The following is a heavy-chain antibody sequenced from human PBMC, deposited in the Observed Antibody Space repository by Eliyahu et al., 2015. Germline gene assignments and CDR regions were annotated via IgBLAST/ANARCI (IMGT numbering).Heavy chain of an antibody. D-gene: IGHD3-22*01. CDR3: ARRTDYFDGTGFKY. CDR2: IXPRGSDT. J-gene: IGHJ4*02. CDR1: GSSFNTHW. Sequence: EVQLVQSGAEVKEPGESLKISCQXFGSSFNTHWIAWVRQAPGXGPEWRGIIXPRGSDTRYSPAFQGRVSISVDKSTTTAYLQWGSLKASDTAMYYCARRTDYFDGTGFKYWGQGTRVTVSS. V-gene: IGHV5-51*01.